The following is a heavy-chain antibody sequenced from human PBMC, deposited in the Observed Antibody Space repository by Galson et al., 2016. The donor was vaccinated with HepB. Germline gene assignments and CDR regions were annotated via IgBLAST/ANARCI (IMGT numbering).Heavy chain of an antibody. V-gene: IGHV4-59*01. CDR3: VRLIYGGSPDYYYFHGMDV. CDR2: IYYSGST. CDR1: VGSISSYY. J-gene: IGHJ6*02. Sequence: SETLSLTCTVSVGSISSYYWGWIRQPPGKGLEWIGYIYYSGSTNYNPSLKSRVSISVDTSKNQFSLRLSSVTAADTAVYYCVRLIYGGSPDYYYFHGMDVWGQGTTVTVSS. D-gene: IGHD4-23*01.